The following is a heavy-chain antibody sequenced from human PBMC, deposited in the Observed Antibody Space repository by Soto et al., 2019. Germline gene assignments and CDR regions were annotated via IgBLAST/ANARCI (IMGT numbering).Heavy chain of an antibody. CDR1: GFTFSSYG. CDR3: ANSFLAWQQLVTPPRDY. CDR2: ISYDGSNK. Sequence: GGSLRLSCAASGFTFSSYGMHWVRQAPGKGLEWVAVISYDGSNKYYAESVKGRFTNSRDNSKNTLYLQMNSLRAEDTAVYYCANSFLAWQQLVTPPRDYWGQGTLVTVSS. V-gene: IGHV3-30*18. J-gene: IGHJ4*02. D-gene: IGHD6-13*01.